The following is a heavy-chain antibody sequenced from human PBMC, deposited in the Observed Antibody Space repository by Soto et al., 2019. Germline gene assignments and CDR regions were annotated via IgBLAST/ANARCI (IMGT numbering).Heavy chain of an antibody. Sequence: GASVKVSCKASGYTFTSYAMHWVRQAPGQRLEWMGWINAGNGNTKYSQKFQGRVTITRDTSASTAYMELSSLRSEDTAVYYCARDRXDFWSGFLPVVYYGMDVWGQGTTVTVSS. CDR1: GYTFTSYA. CDR3: ARDRXDFWSGFLPVVYYGMDV. V-gene: IGHV1-3*01. CDR2: INAGNGNT. J-gene: IGHJ6*02. D-gene: IGHD3-3*01.